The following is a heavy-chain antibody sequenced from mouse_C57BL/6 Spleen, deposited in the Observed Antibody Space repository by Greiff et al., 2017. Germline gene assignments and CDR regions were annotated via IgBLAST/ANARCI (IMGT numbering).Heavy chain of an antibody. J-gene: IGHJ1*03. Sequence: VKLMESGPGLVAPSQSLSITCTVSGFSLTSYGVHWVRQPPGKGLEWLVVIWSDGSTTYNSARKSRLSISKDNSKSQVFLKMNSLQTDDTAMYYCARHRGSSFNWYFDVWGTGTTVTVSS. D-gene: IGHD1-1*01. CDR3: ARHRGSSFNWYFDV. CDR2: IWSDGST. V-gene: IGHV2-6-1*01. CDR1: GFSLTSYG.